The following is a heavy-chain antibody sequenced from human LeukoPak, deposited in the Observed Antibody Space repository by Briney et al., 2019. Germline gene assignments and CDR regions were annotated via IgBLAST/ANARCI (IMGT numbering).Heavy chain of an antibody. Sequence: SETLSLTCTVSGGSISSSTYYWAWIRQPPGKGLEWIGSIYCSGSTYYSPSLKSRVTISVDTSKNQFSLKLSSVTAADTAVYYSVRYCSSVSCYNYYGMVVWGQGTTVTVSS. CDR1: GGSISSSTYY. CDR3: VRYCSSVSCYNYYGMVV. D-gene: IGHD2-2*02. CDR2: IYCSGST. J-gene: IGHJ6*02. V-gene: IGHV4-39*01.